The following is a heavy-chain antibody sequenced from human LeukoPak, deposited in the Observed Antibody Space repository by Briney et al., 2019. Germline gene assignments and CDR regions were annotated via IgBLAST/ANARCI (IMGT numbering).Heavy chain of an antibody. D-gene: IGHD1-1*01. CDR1: GGSVMINY. CDR2: IYHGGRT. Sequence: SETLSLTCTVSGGSVMINYWSWIRQPPGRRLEWVGYIYHGGRTDYNPSLKSRVTISLDASRNQVSLKLTSVTAADTAVYFCARALPNWNPPDYWGQGTLVTVSS. V-gene: IGHV4-59*08. J-gene: IGHJ4*02. CDR3: ARALPNWNPPDY.